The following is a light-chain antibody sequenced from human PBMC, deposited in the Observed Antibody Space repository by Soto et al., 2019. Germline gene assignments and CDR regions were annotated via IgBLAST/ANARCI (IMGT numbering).Light chain of an antibody. CDR2: GAS. V-gene: IGKV1-39*01. CDR3: QKSFIIPYT. Sequence: DIQMTQSPSSLSASVGDRVTITCRASQTISTYLNWYQQIPGKAPKLLIYGASNLQNGVPSSFSSRGSGTDFTLTISSLQPEDFATYYCQKSFIIPYTFGQGTKLEIK. CDR1: QTISTY. J-gene: IGKJ2*01.